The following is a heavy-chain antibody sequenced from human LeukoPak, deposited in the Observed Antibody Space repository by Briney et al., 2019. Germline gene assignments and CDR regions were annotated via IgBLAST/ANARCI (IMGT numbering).Heavy chain of an antibody. CDR1: GYTFTSYD. D-gene: IGHD2-2*01. Sequence: ASVKVSCKASGYTFTSYDINWVRQATGQGLEWMGWMNPNSCNTGYAQKFQGRVTMTRNTSISTAYMELSSLRSEDTAVYYCARAKRAYCSSTSCYFLGYWGQGTLVTVSS. J-gene: IGHJ4*02. V-gene: IGHV1-8*01. CDR2: MNPNSCNT. CDR3: ARAKRAYCSSTSCYFLGY.